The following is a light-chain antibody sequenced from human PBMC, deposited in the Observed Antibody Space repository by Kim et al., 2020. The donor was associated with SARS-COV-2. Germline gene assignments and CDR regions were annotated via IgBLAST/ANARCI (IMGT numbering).Light chain of an antibody. CDR1: QSISNF. Sequence: DIQMTQSPSSLSASVGDRVTITCRASQSISNFLNWYQQKPGKAPNLLIYGASSLQSGVPSRFSGSGSGTDFTLTISSLQPEDFATYYCQQTYDTPPTFGPGTRVDIK. CDR3: QQTYDTPPT. V-gene: IGKV1-39*01. J-gene: IGKJ1*01. CDR2: GAS.